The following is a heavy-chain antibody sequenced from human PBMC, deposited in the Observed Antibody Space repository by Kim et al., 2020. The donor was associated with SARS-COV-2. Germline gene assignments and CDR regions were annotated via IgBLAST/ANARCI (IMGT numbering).Heavy chain of an antibody. J-gene: IGHJ4*02. V-gene: IGHV4-59*08. CDR3: ARLSRDGYNSGSYFDY. CDR2: IYYSGST. D-gene: IGHD5-12*01. Sequence: SETLSLTCTVSGGSISSYYWSWIRQPPGKGLEWIGYIYYSGSTNYNPSLKSRVTISVDTSKNQFSLKLSSVTAADTAVYYCARLSRDGYNSGSYFDYLGQGTLVTVSS. CDR1: GGSISSYY.